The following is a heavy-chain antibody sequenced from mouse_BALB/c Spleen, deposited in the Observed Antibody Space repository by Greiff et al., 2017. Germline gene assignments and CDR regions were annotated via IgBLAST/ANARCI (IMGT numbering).Heavy chain of an antibody. CDR2: ISSGGST. CDR3: ARGPDYGYYAMDY. D-gene: IGHD2-4*01. V-gene: IGHV5-6-5*01. J-gene: IGHJ4*01. CDR1: GFTFSSYA. Sequence: DVQLVESGGGLVKPGGSLKLSCAASGFTFSSYAMSWVRQTPEKRLEWVASISSGGSTYYPDSVKGRFTISRDNARNILYLQMSSLRSEDTSMYYCARGPDYGYYAMDYWGQGTSVTVSS.